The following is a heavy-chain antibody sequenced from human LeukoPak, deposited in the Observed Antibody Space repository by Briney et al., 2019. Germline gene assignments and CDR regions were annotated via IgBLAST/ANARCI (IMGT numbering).Heavy chain of an antibody. V-gene: IGHV3-30*02. J-gene: IGHJ4*02. Sequence: GGSLRLSCAASGFTFSTYGMHWVRQAPGKGLEWVAFIRYDGSNEYYADSVKGRFTISRDNSKNTLYLQMNSLRAEDTAVYYCANGSFPTAMISPCDYWGQGTLVTVSS. D-gene: IGHD5-18*01. CDR3: ANGSFPTAMISPCDY. CDR1: GFTFSTYG. CDR2: IRYDGSNE.